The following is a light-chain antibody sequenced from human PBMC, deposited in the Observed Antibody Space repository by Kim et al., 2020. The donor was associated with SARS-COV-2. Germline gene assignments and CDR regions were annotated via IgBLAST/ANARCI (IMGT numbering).Light chain of an antibody. CDR3: QHAGS. Sequence: ATLSWCPGERAIFACRASRGVGDHFAWYQQKPGRAPRLLIYDASNRATGIPDRFSASGSGTDFTLSINSLEPDDFAVYYCQHAGSFGGGTKVDIK. J-gene: IGKJ4*01. CDR1: RGVGDH. V-gene: IGKV3-11*01. CDR2: DAS.